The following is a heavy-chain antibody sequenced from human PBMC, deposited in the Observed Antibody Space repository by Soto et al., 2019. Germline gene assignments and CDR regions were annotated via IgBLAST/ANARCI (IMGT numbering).Heavy chain of an antibody. CDR3: AKDPRIAARFGSPGDY. D-gene: IGHD6-6*01. V-gene: IGHV3-23*01. CDR2: ISGSGGST. CDR1: GFTFSSYA. Sequence: GGSLRLSCAASGFTFSSYAMSWVRQAPGKGLEWVSAISGSGGSTYYADSVKGRFTISRDNSKNTLYLQMNSLRAEDTAVYYCAKDPRIAARFGSPGDYWGQGTLVTVSS. J-gene: IGHJ4*02.